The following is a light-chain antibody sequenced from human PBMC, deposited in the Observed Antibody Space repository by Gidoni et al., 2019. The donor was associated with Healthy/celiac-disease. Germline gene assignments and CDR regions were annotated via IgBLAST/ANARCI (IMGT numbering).Light chain of an antibody. V-gene: IGKV3-15*01. Sequence: EIVMTQSPATLSVSPGERATISCRASQSVSSNLAWYQQKPGQAPRLLIYCAATRATGIPARFSGSGSGTEFTLTISSLQSEDFAVYYCQQYNNWPYTFGQGTKLEIK. J-gene: IGKJ2*01. CDR1: QSVSSN. CDR3: QQYNNWPYT. CDR2: CAA.